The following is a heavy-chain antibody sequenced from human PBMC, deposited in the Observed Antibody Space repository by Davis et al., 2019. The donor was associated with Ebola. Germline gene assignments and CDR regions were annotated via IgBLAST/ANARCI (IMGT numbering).Heavy chain of an antibody. D-gene: IGHD3-16*01. V-gene: IGHV3-30*03. CDR1: GFTFSSYG. CDR3: TTDGRRQWGNR. J-gene: IGHJ4*02. Sequence: GGSLRLSCAASGFTFSSYGMHWVRQAPGKGLEWVAVISYDGSNKYYADSVKGRFTISRDNSKNTLYLQMNSLKTEDTAVYYCTTDGRRQWGNRWGQGTLVTVSS. CDR2: ISYDGSNK.